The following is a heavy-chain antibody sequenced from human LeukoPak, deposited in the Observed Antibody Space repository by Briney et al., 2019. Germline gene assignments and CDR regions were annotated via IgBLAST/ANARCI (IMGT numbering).Heavy chain of an antibody. V-gene: IGHV1-24*01. CDR2: FDPEDGET. Sequence: ASVKVSCKVSGYTLTELSMHWVRQAPGKGLEWMGGFDPEDGETIYAQKFQGRVTMTEDTSTDTAYMELSSLRSEDTAVYYCATTYCSSTSCNQVFDYWGQGTLVTVSS. J-gene: IGHJ4*02. D-gene: IGHD2-2*01. CDR3: ATTYCSSTSCNQVFDY. CDR1: GYTLTELS.